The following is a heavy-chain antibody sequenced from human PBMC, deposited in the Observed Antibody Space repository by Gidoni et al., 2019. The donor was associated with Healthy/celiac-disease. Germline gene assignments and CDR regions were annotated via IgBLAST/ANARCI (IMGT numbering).Heavy chain of an antibody. CDR1: GYTFTSYY. D-gene: IGHD2-2*02. J-gene: IGHJ4*02. Sequence: QVQLVQSGAEVKKPGASVTVSCKASGYTFTSYYRHWVRQAPGQGLEWMGRINPSGGSTSYAQKFQGRVTITRDTSTSTVYMELSSLRSEDTAVYYCAREGYCSSTSCYSVGGYWGQGTLVTVSS. CDR3: AREGYCSSTSCYSVGGY. CDR2: INPSGGST. V-gene: IGHV1-46*01.